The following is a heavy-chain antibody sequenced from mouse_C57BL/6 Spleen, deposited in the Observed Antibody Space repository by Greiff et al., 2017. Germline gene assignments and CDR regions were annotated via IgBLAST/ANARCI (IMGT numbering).Heavy chain of an antibody. D-gene: IGHD1-1*01. CDR2: IYPGDGDP. CDR3: ASDLYYGSSYPFDY. J-gene: IGHJ2*01. Sequence: VQLQQSGPELVKPGASVKISCKASGYAFSSSWMNWVKQRPGKGLEWIGRIYPGDGDPNYNGKFKGKATLTADKSSSTAYMQLSSLTSEDSAVYFCASDLYYGSSYPFDYWGQGTTLTVSS. V-gene: IGHV1-82*01. CDR1: GYAFSSSW.